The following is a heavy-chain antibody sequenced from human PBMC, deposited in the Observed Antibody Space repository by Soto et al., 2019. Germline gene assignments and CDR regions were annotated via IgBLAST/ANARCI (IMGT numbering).Heavy chain of an antibody. J-gene: IGHJ4*02. V-gene: IGHV3-23*01. CDR2: ITSNGDST. CDR1: GFDFNKYA. CDR3: AKDSPSYATSPVCYDS. Sequence: GRSLRLSCAAFGFDFNKYAMTWVRQAPGKGLQWVSSITSNGDSTYYADSVKGRFTTSRDNSKNTLYLQMNSLRADDTAVFSCAKDSPSYATSPVCYDSWSQGTRVTVAS. D-gene: IGHD2-2*01.